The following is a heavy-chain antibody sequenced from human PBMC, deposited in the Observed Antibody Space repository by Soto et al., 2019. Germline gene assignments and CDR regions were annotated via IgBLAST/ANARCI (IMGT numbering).Heavy chain of an antibody. J-gene: IGHJ6*02. CDR1: GGSFSGYY. D-gene: IGHD6-13*01. Sequence: SETLSLTCAVYGGSFSGYYWSWIRQPPGKGLEWIGEINHSGSTNYNPSLKSRVTISVDTSKNQFSLKLSSVTAADTAVYYCARGLTYSSSWYYYYYGMDVWGQGTTVTVSS. CDR2: INHSGST. CDR3: ARGLTYSSSWYYYYYGMDV. V-gene: IGHV4-34*01.